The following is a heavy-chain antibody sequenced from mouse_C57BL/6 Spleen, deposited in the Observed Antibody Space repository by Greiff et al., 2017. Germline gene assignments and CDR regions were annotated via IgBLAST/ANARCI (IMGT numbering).Heavy chain of an antibody. CDR3: ARGETGTEIFAY. V-gene: IGHV1-19*01. D-gene: IGHD4-1*01. J-gene: IGHJ3*01. CDR1: GYTFTDYY. Sequence: DVKLVESGPVLVKPGASVKMSCKASGYTFTDYYMNWVKQSHGKSLEWIGVINPYNGGTSYNQKFKGKATLTVDKSSSTAYMELNSLTSEDSAVYYCARGETGTEIFAYWGQGTLVTVSA. CDR2: INPYNGGT.